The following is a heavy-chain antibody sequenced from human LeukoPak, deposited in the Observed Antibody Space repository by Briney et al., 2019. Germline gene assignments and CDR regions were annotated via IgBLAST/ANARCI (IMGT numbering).Heavy chain of an antibody. CDR1: GFTFSSHA. J-gene: IGHJ6*03. CDR3: AKDGNERGAETDYMDV. CDR2: ISGSGGST. Sequence: AGGSLRLSCAASGFTFSSHAMSWVRQAPGKGLEWVSTISGSGGSTYYADSVKGRFTIARDNSKNTLYLQMNSLRAEDTAVYYCAKDGNERGAETDYMDVWGKGTTVTVSS. V-gene: IGHV3-23*01. D-gene: IGHD1-1*01.